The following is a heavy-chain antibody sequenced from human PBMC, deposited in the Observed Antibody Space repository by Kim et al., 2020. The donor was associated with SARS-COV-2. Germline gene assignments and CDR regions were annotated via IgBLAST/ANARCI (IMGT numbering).Heavy chain of an antibody. CDR2: MSYDGSKK. CDR3: ARDRSGRYVGKEGFED. CDR1: GFIFSSYA. J-gene: IGHJ4*02. V-gene: IGHV3-30-3*01. Sequence: GGSLRLSCAASGFIFSSYAMHWVRQAPGKGLEWVAVMSYDGSKKYYADSVKGRFTISRDNSKNTLYLQMNSLSTEDTAVYYCARDRSGRYVGKEGFEDWGQGTLVTVSS. D-gene: IGHD1-26*01.